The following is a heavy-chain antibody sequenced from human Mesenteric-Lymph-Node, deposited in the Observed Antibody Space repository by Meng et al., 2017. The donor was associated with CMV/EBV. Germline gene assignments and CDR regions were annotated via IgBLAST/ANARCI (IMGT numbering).Heavy chain of an antibody. Sequence: GESLKISCAASGFNFGGYWMNWVRQAPGKGLEWVANIQYDGSKKYYVDSVRGRFTISRDNAKNSLYLQMNSLRAEDTAVYYCARAMGIAVAGTALYYYYGMDVWGQGTTVTAP. CDR2: IQYDGSKK. CDR1: GFNFGGYW. CDR3: ARAMGIAVAGTALYYYYGMDV. D-gene: IGHD6-19*01. J-gene: IGHJ6*02. V-gene: IGHV3-7*01.